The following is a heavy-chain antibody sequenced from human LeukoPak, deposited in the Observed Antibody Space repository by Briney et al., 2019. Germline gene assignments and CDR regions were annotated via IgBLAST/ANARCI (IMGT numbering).Heavy chain of an antibody. CDR2: IKQDGSET. D-gene: IGHD4/OR15-4a*01. V-gene: IGHV3-7*01. J-gene: IGHJ4*02. CDR3: ARHLTFFDY. CDR1: GLTFGDYW. Sequence: GGSLRLSCVVSGLTFGDYWMSWVRQAPGKGLEWVGNIKQDGSETYYGDSVKGRFTISRDNAKNSLYLQMNNLRAEDTAVYYCARHLTFFDYWGQGALVSVSS.